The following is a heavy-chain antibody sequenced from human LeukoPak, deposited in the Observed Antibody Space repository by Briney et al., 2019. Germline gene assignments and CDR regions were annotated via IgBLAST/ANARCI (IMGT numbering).Heavy chain of an antibody. CDR3: ARDGAYSSGWYWWFDP. Sequence: SETLSLTCTVSGGSISSSSYYWGWIRQPPGKGLEWIGYIYYSGSTNYNPSLKSRVTISVDTSKNQFSLKLSSVTAADTAVYYCARDGAYSSGWYWWFDPWGQGTLVTVSS. CDR2: IYYSGST. CDR1: GGSISSSSYY. V-gene: IGHV4-61*01. J-gene: IGHJ5*02. D-gene: IGHD6-19*01.